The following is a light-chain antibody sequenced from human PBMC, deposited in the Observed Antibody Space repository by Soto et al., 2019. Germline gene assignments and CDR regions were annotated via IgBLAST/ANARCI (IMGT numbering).Light chain of an antibody. J-gene: IGKJ1*01. Sequence: DIQMTQSPSTLSASVGHRVTITCRASQSITTWLAWYQQKPGKAPKLLMYDASSLHSGVPSRFSGSESGTEFTLTISSLQPDDFATYYCQQYNGYPWTFGQGTKVEIK. CDR1: QSITTW. CDR3: QQYNGYPWT. CDR2: DAS. V-gene: IGKV1-5*01.